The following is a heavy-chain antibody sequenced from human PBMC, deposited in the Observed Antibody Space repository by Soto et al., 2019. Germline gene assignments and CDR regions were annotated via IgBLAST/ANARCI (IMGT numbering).Heavy chain of an antibody. J-gene: IGHJ4*02. CDR3: ARDNSVAAAGQDY. Sequence: EVQLVESGGVLVQPGGSLRLSCAASGFTCSSYWMSWVRQAPGKGLEWVANIKQDGSEKYYVDSVKGRFTISRDNAKNSLYLQMNSLRAEDTAVYYCARDNSVAAAGQDYWGQGTLVTVSS. CDR2: IKQDGSEK. D-gene: IGHD6-13*01. CDR1: GFTCSSYW. V-gene: IGHV3-7*05.